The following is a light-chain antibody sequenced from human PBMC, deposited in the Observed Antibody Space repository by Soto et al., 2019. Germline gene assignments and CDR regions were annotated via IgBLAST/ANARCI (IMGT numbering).Light chain of an antibody. CDR1: SSDVGSYDL. CDR3: CSYANGNTLL. CDR2: EVT. Sequence: QSALTQPASVSGSPGQSITISCTGTSSDVGSYDLVSWYQHHPGTAPKLILYEVTKRPSGVSNRFSASKSGNTASLTISGLQTEDDSHYYCCSYANGNTLLFGGGTKLTVL. J-gene: IGLJ2*01. V-gene: IGLV2-23*02.